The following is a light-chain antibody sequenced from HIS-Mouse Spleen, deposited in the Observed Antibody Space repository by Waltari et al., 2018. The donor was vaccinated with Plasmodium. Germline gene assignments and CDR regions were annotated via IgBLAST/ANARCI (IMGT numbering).Light chain of an antibody. CDR1: QSVSSN. CDR3: QQYNNWSFT. CDR2: GSS. Sequence: EIVMTQSPATLSVSPGERATLSCRARQSVSSNLAWSQQKPGQAPRLLIYGSSTRATGIPARFSGSWSGTEFTLTISSLQSEDFAVYYCQQYNNWSFTFGPGTKVDIK. J-gene: IGKJ3*01. V-gene: IGKV3-15*01.